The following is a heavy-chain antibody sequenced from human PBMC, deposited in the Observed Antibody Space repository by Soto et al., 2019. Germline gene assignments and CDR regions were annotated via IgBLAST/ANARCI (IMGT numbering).Heavy chain of an antibody. Sequence: SETLSLTCTVSGGSISSYYWSWIRQPPGKGLEWIGNIYYSGSTNYNPSLKSRVTTSVDTSKNQFSLKLRSVTAADTAVYYCARQGSRAFDIWGQGTMVTVSS. V-gene: IGHV4-59*08. CDR3: ARQGSRAFDI. D-gene: IGHD2-15*01. CDR1: GGSISSYY. J-gene: IGHJ3*02. CDR2: IYYSGST.